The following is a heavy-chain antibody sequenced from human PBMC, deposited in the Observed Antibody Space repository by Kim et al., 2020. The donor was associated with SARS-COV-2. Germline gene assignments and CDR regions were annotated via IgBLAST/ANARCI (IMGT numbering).Heavy chain of an antibody. V-gene: IGHV5-51*01. CDR1: GYSFTSYW. CDR3: ASPTDRSNWYFDL. Sequence: GESLKISCKGSGYSFTSYWIGWVRQMPGKGLEWMGIIYPGDSDTRYSPSFQGQVTISADKSISTAYLQWSSLKASDTAMYYCASPTDRSNWYFDLWGRGTLVTVSS. J-gene: IGHJ2*01. CDR2: IYPGDSDT. D-gene: IGHD3-22*01.